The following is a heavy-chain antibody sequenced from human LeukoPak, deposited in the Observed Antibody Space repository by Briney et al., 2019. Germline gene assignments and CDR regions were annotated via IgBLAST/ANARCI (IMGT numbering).Heavy chain of an antibody. J-gene: IGHJ4*02. CDR2: LGPSSNAI. CDR3: ARAAYSSGPDY. CDR1: RYTFSGYS. D-gene: IGHD6-25*01. Sequence: GGSLRLSCAASRYTFSGYSMNWVRQAPGKGLEWVSYLGPSSNAIHYADSVKGRFTISRDNAKNSLYLLMNSLRDDDRAVYYCARAAYSSGPDYWGQGTLVTVSS. V-gene: IGHV3-48*02.